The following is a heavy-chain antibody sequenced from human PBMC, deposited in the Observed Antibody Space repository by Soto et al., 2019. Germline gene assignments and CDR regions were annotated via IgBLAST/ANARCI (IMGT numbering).Heavy chain of an antibody. D-gene: IGHD4-17*01. CDR2: ISSNGGST. Sequence: GGSLRLSCAASGFTFSSYAMHWVRQAPGKGLEYVSAISSNGGSTYYADSVKGRFTISRDNSKNTLYLQMGSLRAEDMAVYYCARGGVYGDYIFDYWGQGTLVTVSS. J-gene: IGHJ4*02. CDR3: ARGGVYGDYIFDY. CDR1: GFTFSSYA. V-gene: IGHV3-64*02.